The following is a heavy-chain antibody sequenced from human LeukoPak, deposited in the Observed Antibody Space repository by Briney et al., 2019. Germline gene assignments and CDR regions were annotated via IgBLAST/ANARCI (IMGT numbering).Heavy chain of an antibody. CDR1: RFIFSSYA. Sequence: TGGSLRLSCAASRFIFSSYAMNWVRQAPGKGLEWVSVISVSGGSTYYADSVKGRFSISRDNSKNTLYLQMNSLRVEDTAVYYCAKALSGSYRIDYWGQGTLVTVSS. V-gene: IGHV3-23*01. CDR3: AKALSGSYRIDY. J-gene: IGHJ4*02. D-gene: IGHD1-26*01. CDR2: ISVSGGST.